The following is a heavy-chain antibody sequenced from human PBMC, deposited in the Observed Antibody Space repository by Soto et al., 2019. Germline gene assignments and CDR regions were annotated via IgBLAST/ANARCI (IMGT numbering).Heavy chain of an antibody. D-gene: IGHD5-12*01. CDR2: INWNGGST. J-gene: IGHJ6*03. CDR1: GFTFDDYG. V-gene: IGHV3-20*01. Sequence: GGSLRLSCAASGFTFDDYGMSWVRQAPGKGLEWVSGINWNGGSTGYADSVKGRFTISRDNAKNSLYLQMNSLRAEDTALYHCAREEVYSGYDYDYYYYMDVWGKGTTVTVSS. CDR3: AREEVYSGYDYDYYYYMDV.